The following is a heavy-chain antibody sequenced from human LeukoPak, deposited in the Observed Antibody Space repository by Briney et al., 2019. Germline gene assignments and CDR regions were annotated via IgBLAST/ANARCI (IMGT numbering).Heavy chain of an antibody. Sequence: PSETLSLTCTVSGDSISSYYWTWIRQPAGKGLEWIGRIYAGGSTNYNPSLKSRLTMSIDTSKNQFSLKLSSVTAADTAIYYCARVHHPGAAGPWGLDSWGQGILVTVSS. V-gene: IGHV4-4*07. CDR1: GDSISSYY. D-gene: IGHD6-13*01. CDR2: IYAGGST. CDR3: ARVHHPGAAGPWGLDS. J-gene: IGHJ4*02.